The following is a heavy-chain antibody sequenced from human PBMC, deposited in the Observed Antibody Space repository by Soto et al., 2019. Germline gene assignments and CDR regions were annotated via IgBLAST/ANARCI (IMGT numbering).Heavy chain of an antibody. CDR2: IYYSGST. CDR3: ARVRSGIAAAGIVYFDY. CDR1: VGSFSGYY. Sequence: TLSLTCAVYVGSFSGYYWSWIRQHPGKGLEWIGYIYYSGSTYYNPSLKSRVTISVDTSKNQFSLKLSSVTAADTAVYYCARVRSGIAAAGIVYFDYWGQGTLVTVSS. D-gene: IGHD6-13*01. V-gene: IGHV4-31*11. J-gene: IGHJ4*02.